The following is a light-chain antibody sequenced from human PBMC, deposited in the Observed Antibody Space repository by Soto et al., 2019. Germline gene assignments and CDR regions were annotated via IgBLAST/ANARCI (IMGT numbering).Light chain of an antibody. CDR2: DAS. J-gene: IGKJ2*01. CDR1: QNINAW. CDR3: QQFHTYYT. V-gene: IGKV1-5*01. Sequence: DIQMTQSPSTLSASVGDRVTITCRASQNINAWLAWYQQKPGKAPKLLISDASNLESGVSSRFSGSGYGTEFTLTISSLQPDDFANYYCQQFHTYYTFGQGTKLEIK.